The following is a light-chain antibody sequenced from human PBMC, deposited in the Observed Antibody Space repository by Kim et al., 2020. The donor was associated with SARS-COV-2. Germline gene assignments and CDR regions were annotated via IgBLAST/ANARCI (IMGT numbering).Light chain of an antibody. CDR1: SLRSYY. V-gene: IGLV3-19*01. CDR2: GKN. CDR3: NSRDSSGNPWV. Sequence: SSELTQDPAVSVALGQTVRITCQGDSLRSYYASWYQQKPGQAPVLVIYGKNNRPSGIPDRFSGSSSGNTASLTITGAQAEDEADYSCNSRDSSGNPWV. J-gene: IGLJ3*02.